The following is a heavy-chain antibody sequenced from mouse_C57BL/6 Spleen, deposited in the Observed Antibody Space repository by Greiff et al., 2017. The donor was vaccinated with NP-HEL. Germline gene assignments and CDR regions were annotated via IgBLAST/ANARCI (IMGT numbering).Heavy chain of an antibody. Sequence: DVQLQESGGGLVKPGGSLKLSCAASGFTFSSYAMSWVRQTPEKRLEWVATISDGGSYTYYPDNVKGRFTISRDNAKNNLYLQMSHLKSEDTAMYYCAREDGNYLFYWGQGTLVTVSA. V-gene: IGHV5-4*01. CDR1: GFTFSSYA. CDR2: ISDGGSYT. J-gene: IGHJ3*01. CDR3: AREDGNYLFY. D-gene: IGHD2-1*01.